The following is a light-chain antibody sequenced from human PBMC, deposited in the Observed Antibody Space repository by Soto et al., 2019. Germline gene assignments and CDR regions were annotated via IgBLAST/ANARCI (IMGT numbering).Light chain of an antibody. CDR1: SSNIGSNY. V-gene: IGLV1-47*01. CDR2: RNN. Sequence: QSVLTQPPSASGTPGQRVTISCSGSSSNIGSNYVYWYQQLPGTAPKLLIYRNNQRPSGVPDRFPGSKSGTSASLAISGLRSEDEAEYYCAAWDDSLSGVVFGGGTKVTVL. CDR3: AAWDDSLSGVV. J-gene: IGLJ2*01.